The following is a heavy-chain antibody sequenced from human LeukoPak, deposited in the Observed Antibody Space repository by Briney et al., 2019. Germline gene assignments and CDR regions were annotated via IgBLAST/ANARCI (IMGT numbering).Heavy chain of an antibody. V-gene: IGHV3-21*01. CDR1: GFTFSSYS. D-gene: IGHD3-3*01. CDR2: ISSSSSYI. J-gene: IGHJ6*03. Sequence: GGSLRLSCAASGFTFSSYSMNWVRQAPGKGLEWVSSISSSSSYIYYADSVKGRFTISRDNSKNTLYLQMNSLRAEDTAVYYCARGFTIFGVVITSYYYMDVWGKGTTVTVSS. CDR3: ARGFTIFGVVITSYYYMDV.